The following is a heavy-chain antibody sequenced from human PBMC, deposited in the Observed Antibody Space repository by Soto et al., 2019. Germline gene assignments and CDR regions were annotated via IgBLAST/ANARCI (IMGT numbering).Heavy chain of an antibody. Sequence: QVQLVESGGGVVQPGRSLRLSCAASGFTFSSYGMHWVRQAPGKGLEWVAVISYDGSNKYYADSVKGRFTISRDNSKNTLYLQMNSLRAEDTAVYYCAKDSAGWYVLSYFDYWGQGTLVTVSS. V-gene: IGHV3-30*18. CDR1: GFTFSSYG. CDR3: AKDSAGWYVLSYFDY. J-gene: IGHJ4*02. CDR2: ISYDGSNK. D-gene: IGHD6-19*01.